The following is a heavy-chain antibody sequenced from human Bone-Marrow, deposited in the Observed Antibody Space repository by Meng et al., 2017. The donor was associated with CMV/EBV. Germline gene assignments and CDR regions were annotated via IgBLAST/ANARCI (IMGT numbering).Heavy chain of an antibody. Sequence: SLKISCAASGFIFDDYAMHWVRQAPGKGLEWVSGISWNSGSIGYADSVKGRFTISRDNAKNSLYLQMNSLRAEDTAVYYCARRRVDTAMLGVDYWGQGTLVTVSS. CDR1: GFIFDDYA. CDR2: ISWNSGSI. D-gene: IGHD5-18*01. J-gene: IGHJ4*02. CDR3: ARRRVDTAMLGVDY. V-gene: IGHV3-9*01.